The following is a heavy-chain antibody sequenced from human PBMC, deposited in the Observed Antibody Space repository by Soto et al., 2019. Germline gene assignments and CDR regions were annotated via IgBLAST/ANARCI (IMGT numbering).Heavy chain of an antibody. Sequence: QVQLVQSGAEVKKPGASVKVSCKASGYTFTSYGISWVRQAPGQGLEGMGWISAYNGNTNYAQKLQGRVTMTTDTSTSTAYMELRSLRSDDTAVYYCARDGDSGGYFYYSGMDVWGQGTTVTVSS. D-gene: IGHD3-22*01. CDR3: ARDGDSGGYFYYSGMDV. CDR1: GYTFTSYG. J-gene: IGHJ6*02. V-gene: IGHV1-18*04. CDR2: ISAYNGNT.